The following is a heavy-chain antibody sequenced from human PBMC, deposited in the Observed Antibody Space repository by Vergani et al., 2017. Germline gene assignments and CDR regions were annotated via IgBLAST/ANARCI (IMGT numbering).Heavy chain of an antibody. Sequence: QVQLQESGPGLVKPSETLSLTCTVSGGSISSYYWSWIRQPPGKGLEWIGYIYYSGSTNYNPSLKSRVTISVDTSKNQFSLKLSSVTAADTAVYYCARGGLWFGEAYYYYGMDVWGQGTTVTVSS. V-gene: IGHV4-59*08. J-gene: IGHJ6*02. CDR1: GGSISSYY. CDR3: ARGGLWFGEAYYYYGMDV. D-gene: IGHD3-10*01. CDR2: IYYSGST.